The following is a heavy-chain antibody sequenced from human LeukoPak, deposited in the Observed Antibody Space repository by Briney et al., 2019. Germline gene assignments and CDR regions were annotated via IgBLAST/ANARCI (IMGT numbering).Heavy chain of an antibody. CDR2: INSDGRKT. CDR1: GFIFSSFW. D-gene: IGHD1-26*01. V-gene: IGHV3-74*01. Sequence: GGSLRLSCAASGFIFSSFWMHWVRQVPGKGLVWVSHINSDGRKTDYADSVRGRFTISRDNAKNTLYLQMNRLTVEDTAVYYCARSVGATDFDYWGQGTLVTVSS. J-gene: IGHJ4*02. CDR3: ARSVGATDFDY.